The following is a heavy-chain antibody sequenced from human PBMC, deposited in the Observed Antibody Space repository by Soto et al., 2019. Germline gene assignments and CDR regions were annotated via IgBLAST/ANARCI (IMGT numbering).Heavy chain of an antibody. V-gene: IGHV4-59*01. CDR1: GGSISSYY. Sequence: SETLSLTCTVSGGSISSYYWSWIRQPPGKGLEWIGYIYYSGSTNYNPSLKSRVTISVDTSKNQFSLKLSSVTAADTAVYYCAKGYSSGWYYFDYWGQGTLVTVSS. D-gene: IGHD6-19*01. CDR3: AKGYSSGWYYFDY. J-gene: IGHJ4*02. CDR2: IYYSGST.